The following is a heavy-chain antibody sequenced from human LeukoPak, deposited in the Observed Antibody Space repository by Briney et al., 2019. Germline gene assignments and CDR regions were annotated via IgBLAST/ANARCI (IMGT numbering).Heavy chain of an antibody. CDR1: GGSISSYY. CDR2: IYYSGST. D-gene: IGHD2-2*01. Sequence: SETLSLTCTVSGGSISSYYWSWIRQPPGKGLEWIGYIYYSGSTNYNPSLKSRVTISVDTSKNQFSLKLSSVTAADTAVYYCARHRRPLYCSSTSCRRGFDPWGQGTLVTVSS. CDR3: ARHRRPLYCSSTSCRRGFDP. V-gene: IGHV4-59*08. J-gene: IGHJ5*02.